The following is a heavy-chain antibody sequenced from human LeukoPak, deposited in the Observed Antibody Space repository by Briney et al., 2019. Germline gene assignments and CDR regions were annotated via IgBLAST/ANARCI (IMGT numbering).Heavy chain of an antibody. CDR1: GGTFSSYA. CDR2: IIPIFGTA. Sequence: SXXVSCKASGGTFSSYAISWVGQAPGQGLEWMGGIIPIFGTANYAKKFQGRVTITADESTSTAYMELSSLRSEDTAVYYCARGHWDIVVVPAALQAFDIWGQGTMDTVSS. J-gene: IGHJ3*02. D-gene: IGHD2-2*01. CDR3: ARGHWDIVVVPAALQAFDI. V-gene: IGHV1-69*01.